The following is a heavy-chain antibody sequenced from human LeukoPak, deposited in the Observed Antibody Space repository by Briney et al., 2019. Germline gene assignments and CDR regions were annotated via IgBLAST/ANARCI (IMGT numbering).Heavy chain of an antibody. D-gene: IGHD1-26*01. CDR3: ARRSSGSPPYYFDY. CDR2: INSDGSTT. CDR1: GFTFSSYS. V-gene: IGHV3-74*01. J-gene: IGHJ4*02. Sequence: GGSLRLSCAASGFTFSSYSMSWVRQAPGKGLVWVSRINSDGSTTNYADYVKGRFTISRDNAKNTLYLQMNSLRAEDTAVYYCARRSSGSPPYYFDYWGQGTLVTVSS.